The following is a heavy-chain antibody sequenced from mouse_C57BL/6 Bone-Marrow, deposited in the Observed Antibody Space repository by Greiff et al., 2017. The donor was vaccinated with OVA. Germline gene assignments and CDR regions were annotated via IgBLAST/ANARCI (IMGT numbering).Heavy chain of an antibody. CDR3: SREGWFDY. V-gene: IGHV5-4*01. D-gene: IGHD1-1*02. CDR2: ISDGGSYT. CDR1: GFTFSSYA. Sequence: EVMLVESGGGLVKPGGSLKLSCEASGFTFSSYAMSWVRQTPEKRLEWVATISDGGSYTYYPDNVKGRFTISRDNAKNNLYLQMSHLKSEGTAMYYCSREGWFDYWGQGTTLTVSS. J-gene: IGHJ2*01.